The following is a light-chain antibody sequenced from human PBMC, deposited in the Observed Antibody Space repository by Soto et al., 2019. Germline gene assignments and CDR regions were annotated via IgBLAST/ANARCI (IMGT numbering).Light chain of an antibody. CDR2: GAS. CDR1: QSVSSGY. CDR3: QQYGTSSLT. V-gene: IGKV3-20*01. Sequence: EIVLTQSPGTLSLSPGERATLSFRASQSVSSGYLAWYQQKPGQAPRLLIYGASSRATDIPDRFSGSGSGTDFTLTISSLEPEDFAVYYCQQYGTSSLTFGGGTKVEIK. J-gene: IGKJ4*01.